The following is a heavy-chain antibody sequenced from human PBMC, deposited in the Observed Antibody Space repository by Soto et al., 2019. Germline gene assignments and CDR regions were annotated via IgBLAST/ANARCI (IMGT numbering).Heavy chain of an antibody. CDR2: INAGNGNT. CDR1: GYTFTSYA. V-gene: IGHV1-3*01. Sequence: ASVKVSCKASGYTFTSYAMHWVRQAPGQRLEWMGWINAGNGNTKYSQKFQGRVTITRDTSASTAYMELSSLRSEDTAVYYCARDEGGNWDDAFDIWGQGTMVTVSS. D-gene: IGHD7-27*01. J-gene: IGHJ3*02. CDR3: ARDEGGNWDDAFDI.